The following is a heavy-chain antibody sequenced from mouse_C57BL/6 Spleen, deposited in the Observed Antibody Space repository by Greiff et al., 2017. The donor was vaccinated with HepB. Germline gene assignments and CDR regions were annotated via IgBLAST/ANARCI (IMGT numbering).Heavy chain of an antibody. CDR1: GFTFSSYG. V-gene: IGHV5-6*01. J-gene: IGHJ2*01. CDR3: ARHEVLRSYFDY. CDR2: ISSGGSYT. Sequence: EVKLVESGGDLVKPGGSLKLSCAASGFTFSSYGMSWVRQTPDKRLEWVATISSGGSYTYYPDSVNGRFTISRDNAKNTLYLQMSSLKSEDTAMYYCARHEVLRSYFDYWGQGTTLTVSS. D-gene: IGHD1-1*01.